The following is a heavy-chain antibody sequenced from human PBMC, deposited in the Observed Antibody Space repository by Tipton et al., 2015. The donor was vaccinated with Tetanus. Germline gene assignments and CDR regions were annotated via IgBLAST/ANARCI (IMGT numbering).Heavy chain of an antibody. J-gene: IGHJ5*02. CDR1: GFTFSRSG. CDR3: ARDVGSGWAVGGWFDP. D-gene: IGHD6-19*01. CDR2: VWNDGSIE. Sequence: LSLTCAASGFTFSRSGMHWVRQAPGKGLEWVAIVWNDGSIEYYADSVKGRFTISRDNSKNTVSLQMNSLRAEDTAVYYCARDVGSGWAVGGWFDPWGQGTLVTVSS. V-gene: IGHV3-33*01.